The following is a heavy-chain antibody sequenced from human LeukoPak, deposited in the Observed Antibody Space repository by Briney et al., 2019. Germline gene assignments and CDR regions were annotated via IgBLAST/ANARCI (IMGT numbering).Heavy chain of an antibody. J-gene: IGHJ4*02. D-gene: IGHD3-9*01. CDR2: LSGSGGST. Sequence: PGGSLRHSCAASGFIFGSYAMSWVRQAPGKGLERVSALSGSGGSTYYEDSVRGRFAISRDNSKNTLYLQMNSLRAEDMAVYYCAKGGYNFGWPYDYGGQGTLVTVSS. CDR1: GFIFGSYA. CDR3: AKGGYNFGWPYDY. V-gene: IGHV3-23*01.